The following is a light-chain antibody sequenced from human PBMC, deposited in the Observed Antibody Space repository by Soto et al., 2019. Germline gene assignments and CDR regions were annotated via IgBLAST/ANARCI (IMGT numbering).Light chain of an antibody. V-gene: IGLV6-57*04. J-gene: IGLJ2*01. Sequence: NFMLTQPHSVSESPGKTVTISCTRSSGSIASNYVQWYQQRPGSAPTTVICEDNQRPSGVPDRFSGSTDGSSNSASLTISGLRTGDEADYYCRFYDSSTVVFGGGTKLTV. CDR1: SGSIASNY. CDR2: EDN. CDR3: RFYDSSTVV.